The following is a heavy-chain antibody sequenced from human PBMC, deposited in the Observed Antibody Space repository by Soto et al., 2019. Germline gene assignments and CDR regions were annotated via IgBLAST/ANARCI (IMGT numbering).Heavy chain of an antibody. CDR3: ATLFPPFRGLSPKNNYFDY. Sequence: ASVKVSCKVSGYTLTELSMHWVRQAPGKGLEWMGGFDPEDGETIYAQKFQGRVTMTEDTSTDTAYMELSSLRSEDTAVYYCATLFPPFRGLSPKNNYFDYWGQGTLVTVSS. D-gene: IGHD3-10*01. V-gene: IGHV1-24*01. J-gene: IGHJ4*02. CDR1: GYTLTELS. CDR2: FDPEDGET.